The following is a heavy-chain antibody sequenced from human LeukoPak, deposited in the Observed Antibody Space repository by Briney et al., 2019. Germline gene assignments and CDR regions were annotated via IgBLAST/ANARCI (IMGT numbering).Heavy chain of an antibody. D-gene: IGHD3-22*01. CDR3: AKDNTVRITMIVDY. CDR2: ISGSGGST. V-gene: IGHV3-23*01. CDR1: GFTFSSYA. J-gene: IGHJ4*02. Sequence: YPGGSLRLSCAASGFTFSSYAMSWVRQAPGKGLEWVSAISGSGGSTYYADSVKGRFTISRDNSKNTLYLQMNSLRAEDTAVYYCAKDNTVRITMIVDYWGQGTLVTVSS.